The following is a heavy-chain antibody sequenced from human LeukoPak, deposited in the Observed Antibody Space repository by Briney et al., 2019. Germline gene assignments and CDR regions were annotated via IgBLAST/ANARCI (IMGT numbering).Heavy chain of an antibody. CDR3: SRRFLDWLAIDY. CDR1: GGSIRVTNSY. V-gene: IGHV4-39*01. J-gene: IGHJ4*02. Sequence: PSETLSLTCTVSGGSIRVTNSYWGRFRQPPGKGLEWIGSIFYSGSTLYNPSFQSRITISVDTSKNQFSLKLGSVTAADTAAYYCSRRFLDWLAIDYWGRGSLVTVSS. D-gene: IGHD3/OR15-3a*01. CDR2: IFYSGST.